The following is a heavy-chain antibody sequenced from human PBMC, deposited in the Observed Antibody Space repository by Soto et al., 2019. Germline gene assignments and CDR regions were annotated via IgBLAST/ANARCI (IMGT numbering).Heavy chain of an antibody. Sequence: VGSLRLSCAASGFTFSSYGMHWVRQAPGKGLEWVAVISYDGSNKYYADSVKGRFTISRDNSKNTLYLQMNSLRAEDKAVYYCAKRYDSSGYYPVDYWGQGTLVTVSS. CDR1: GFTFSSYG. CDR2: ISYDGSNK. CDR3: AKRYDSSGYYPVDY. V-gene: IGHV3-30*18. D-gene: IGHD3-22*01. J-gene: IGHJ4*02.